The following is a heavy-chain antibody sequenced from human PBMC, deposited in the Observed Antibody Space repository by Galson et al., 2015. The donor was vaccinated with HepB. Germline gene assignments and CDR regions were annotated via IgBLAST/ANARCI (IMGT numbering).Heavy chain of an antibody. CDR1: GFSFTDHY. Sequence: SLRLSCAASGFSFTDHYADWVRQAPGKGLEWVARSKNKANGYTTEYAPSVKGRFAISRDESKNSVYLQMNSLKTEDTAVYYCARSIAVASAYWGQGTLVTVSS. V-gene: IGHV3-72*01. CDR2: SKNKANGYTT. D-gene: IGHD6-19*01. CDR3: ARSIAVASAY. J-gene: IGHJ4*02.